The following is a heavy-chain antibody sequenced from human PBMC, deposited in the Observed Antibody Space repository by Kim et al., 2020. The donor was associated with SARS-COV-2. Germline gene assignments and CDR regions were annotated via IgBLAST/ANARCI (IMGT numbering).Heavy chain of an antibody. V-gene: IGHV3-33*01. CDR3: ARGNDANSGVYDY. J-gene: IGHJ4*02. CDR2: IWYDASKK. D-gene: IGHD1-1*01. CDR1: GFTFRSYG. Sequence: GGSLRLSCAASGFTFRSYGMHWVRQAPSKGPEWVAVIWYDASKKYYIDSVKGRFTISRDNSKNTLFLQMDTLRAEDTAIYYCARGNDANSGVYDYWGQGT.